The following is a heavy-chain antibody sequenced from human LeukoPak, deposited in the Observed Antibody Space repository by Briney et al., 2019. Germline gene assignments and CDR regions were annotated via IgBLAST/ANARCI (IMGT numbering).Heavy chain of an antibody. D-gene: IGHD6-19*01. CDR2: IYYSGST. CDR1: GGSISSGGYY. J-gene: IGHJ6*02. V-gene: IGHV4-31*03. Sequence: SETLSLTCTVSGGSISSGGYYWSWIRQHPGQGLEWIGYIYYSGSTYYNPSLKSRVTISVDTSKNQFSLKLSSVTAADTAVYYCARGVLLATPIAVAGHYYYYGMDVWGQGTTVTVSS. CDR3: ARGVLLATPIAVAGHYYYYGMDV.